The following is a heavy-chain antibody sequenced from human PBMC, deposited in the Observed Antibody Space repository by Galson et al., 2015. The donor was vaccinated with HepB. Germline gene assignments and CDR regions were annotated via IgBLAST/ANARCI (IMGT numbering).Heavy chain of an antibody. Sequence: SVKVSCKASGYTFTRYGISWVRQAPGQGLEWMGWISGNNGNTNYAQKVQGRVTMTTDTSTSTAYMELRSLRFDDTAVYYCARGSAYYGSGGDDHWGQGTLVTVSS. D-gene: IGHD3-10*01. J-gene: IGHJ4*02. V-gene: IGHV1-18*01. CDR1: GYTFTRYG. CDR2: ISGNNGNT. CDR3: ARGSAYYGSGGDDH.